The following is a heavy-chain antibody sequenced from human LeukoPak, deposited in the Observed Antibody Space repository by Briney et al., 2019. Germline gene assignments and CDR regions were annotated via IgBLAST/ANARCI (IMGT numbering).Heavy chain of an antibody. Sequence: PSETLSLTCNVSGGSISSYYWSWIRQPPGKGLEWIGYIYYSGSTNYNPSLKSRVTISVDTSKNQFSLKLSSVTAADTAVYYCAREVQLWPPGWFDPWGQGTLVTVSS. CDR1: GGSISSYY. CDR3: AREVQLWPPGWFDP. CDR2: IYYSGST. D-gene: IGHD5-18*01. J-gene: IGHJ5*02. V-gene: IGHV4-59*01.